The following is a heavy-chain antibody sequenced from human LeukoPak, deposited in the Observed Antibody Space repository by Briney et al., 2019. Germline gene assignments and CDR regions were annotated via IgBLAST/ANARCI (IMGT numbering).Heavy chain of an antibody. CDR3: ARVGRAVCSGSHYCFDY. CDR2: TIPILGIA. V-gene: IGHV1-69*04. D-gene: IGHD1-26*01. Sequence: SVKVSCKASGGTFSSYAISWGRQAPGQGLEWMGRTIPILGIANYAQKFQGRVTITADKSTSTAYMELSSLRSEDTAAYYCARVGRAVCSGSHYCFDYWGQGTLVTVSS. CDR1: GGTFSSYA. J-gene: IGHJ4*02.